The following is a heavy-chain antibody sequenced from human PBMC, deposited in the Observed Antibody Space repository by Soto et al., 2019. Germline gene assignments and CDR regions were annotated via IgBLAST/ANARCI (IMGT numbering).Heavy chain of an antibody. CDR3: ARVRFLEWLSRYNCFDP. Sequence: PSVKVSCKASGYTFTSYGISWVRQAPGQGLEWMGWISAYNGNTNYAQKLQGRVTMTTDTSTSTAYMELRSLRSDDTAVYYCARVRFLEWLSRYNCFDPWGQAPPVTVSS. J-gene: IGHJ5*02. CDR1: GYTFTSYG. D-gene: IGHD3-3*01. CDR2: ISAYNGNT. V-gene: IGHV1-18*01.